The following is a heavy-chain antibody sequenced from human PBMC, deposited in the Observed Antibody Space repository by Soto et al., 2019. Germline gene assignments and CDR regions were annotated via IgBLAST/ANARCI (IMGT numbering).Heavy chain of an antibody. CDR1: GFIFSSYA. D-gene: IGHD3-22*01. Sequence: VGSLRLSCAASGFIFSSYAMSWVRQAPGKGLEWVSGISVSGGSTYYADSVKGRLTISRDNSKNTLYLQMNSLRAEDTAVYYCAKSEAYYYDTSGFYYHTPYFDYWGQGTLVTVSS. J-gene: IGHJ4*02. CDR3: AKSEAYYYDTSGFYYHTPYFDY. CDR2: ISVSGGST. V-gene: IGHV3-23*01.